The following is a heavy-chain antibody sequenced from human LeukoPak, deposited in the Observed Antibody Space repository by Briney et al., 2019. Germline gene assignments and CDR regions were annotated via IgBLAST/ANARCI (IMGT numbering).Heavy chain of an antibody. Sequence: GGSLRLSCAASGFTFSSYAMSWVRQAPGKGLEWVSVIYSGGSTYYADSVKGRFTISRDNSKNTLYLQMNSLRAEDTAVYYCARENYYDSSGYRNNYYYYGMDVWGQGTTVTVSS. V-gene: IGHV3-66*01. CDR2: IYSGGST. D-gene: IGHD3-22*01. CDR1: GFTFSSYA. CDR3: ARENYYDSSGYRNNYYYYGMDV. J-gene: IGHJ6*02.